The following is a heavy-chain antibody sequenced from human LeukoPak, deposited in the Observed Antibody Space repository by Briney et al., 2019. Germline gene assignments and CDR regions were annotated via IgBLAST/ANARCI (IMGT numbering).Heavy chain of an antibody. V-gene: IGHV3-48*03. CDR3: ATSQRGYIYGFMGY. J-gene: IGHJ4*02. CDR2: ISSSGSTI. CDR1: GFTLSSYE. Sequence: GSLRLSCAASGFTLSSYEMNWVRQAPGKGLEWVSYISSSGSTIYYADSVKGRFTISRDNAKNSLYLQMNSLRAEDTAVYYCATSQRGYIYGFMGYWGQGTLVTVSS. D-gene: IGHD5-18*01.